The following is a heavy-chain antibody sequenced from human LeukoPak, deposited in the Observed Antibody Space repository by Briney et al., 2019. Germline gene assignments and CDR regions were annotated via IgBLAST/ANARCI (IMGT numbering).Heavy chain of an antibody. D-gene: IGHD4-17*01. J-gene: IGHJ3*02. CDR3: ARVEHDYGDPGDTFDI. V-gene: IGHV4-4*07. Sequence: SETLSLTCTVSGGSISSYYWSWIRQPAGKGLEWIGRIYTSGSTNCNPSLKSRVTMSVDTSKNQFSLKLSSVTAADTAVYYCARVEHDYGDPGDTFDIWGQGTMVTVSS. CDR2: IYTSGST. CDR1: GGSISSYY.